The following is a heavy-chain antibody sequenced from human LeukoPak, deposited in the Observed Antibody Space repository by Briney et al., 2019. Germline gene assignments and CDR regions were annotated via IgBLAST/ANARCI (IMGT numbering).Heavy chain of an antibody. Sequence: PAETLSLTCTVSGGSISSYYWSWIRQPPGKGLEWIGYIYYSGSTNYNPSLKSRVTISVDTSKSQFSLKLSSVTAADTAVYYCANSGYDFGAFDIWGQGTMVTVSS. D-gene: IGHD5-12*01. V-gene: IGHV4-59*08. CDR1: GGSISSYY. CDR3: ANSGYDFGAFDI. J-gene: IGHJ3*02. CDR2: IYYSGST.